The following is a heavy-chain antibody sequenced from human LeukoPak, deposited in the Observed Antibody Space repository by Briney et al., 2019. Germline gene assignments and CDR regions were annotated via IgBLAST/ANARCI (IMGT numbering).Heavy chain of an antibody. V-gene: IGHV4-30-4*08. D-gene: IGHD3-3*01. CDR1: GGSISSGDYY. CDR3: ARDPYYDFWSGYYAFDI. CDR2: IYYSGST. Sequence: SQTLSLTCTVSGGSISSGDYYWSWIRQPPGKGLEWIGYIYYSGSTYYNPSLKSRVTISVGTSKNEFSIKLSSVTAADTAVYYGARDPYYDFWSGYYAFDIWGQGTMVTVSS. J-gene: IGHJ3*02.